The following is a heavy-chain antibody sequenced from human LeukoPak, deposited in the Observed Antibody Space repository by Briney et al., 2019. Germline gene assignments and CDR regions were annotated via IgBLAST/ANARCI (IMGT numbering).Heavy chain of an antibody. CDR2: INHSGDT. J-gene: IGHJ1*01. CDR1: RGPFSGYF. V-gene: IGHV4-34*01. CDR3: ASGPYFQH. Sequence: SETLSLTCAVFRGPFSGYFWSWIRQSPGKGLEWIGEINHSGDTKNNPSLNSRVTISVDTSKNQFSLKLSSVTAADTAVYYCASGPYFQHWGQGTLVTVSS.